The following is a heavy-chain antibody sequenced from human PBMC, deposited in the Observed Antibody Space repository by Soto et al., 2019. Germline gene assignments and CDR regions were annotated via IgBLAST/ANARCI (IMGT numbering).Heavy chain of an antibody. CDR3: AREMATGTPLFKDY. V-gene: IGHV4-31*03. D-gene: IGHD1-1*01. CDR2: IYYSGST. CDR1: GGSISSGGYY. J-gene: IGHJ4*02. Sequence: SETLSLTCTVSGGSISSGGYYWSWIRQHPGKGLEWIGYIYYSGSTYYNPSLKSRVTISVDTSKNQFSLKLSSVTAADMAVYYCAREMATGTPLFKDYWGQGTLVTVSS.